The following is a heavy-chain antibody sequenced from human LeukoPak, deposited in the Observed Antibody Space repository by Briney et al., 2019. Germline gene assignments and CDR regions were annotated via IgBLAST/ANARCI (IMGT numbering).Heavy chain of an antibody. CDR3: ARGPVDYYGSGSYYSYGMDV. CDR2: IIPIFGTA. Sequence: SVKVSCKASGGTFSSYAISWVRQAPGQGLEWMGGIIPIFGTANYAQKFQGRVTITADEPTSTAYMELSSLRSEDTAVYYCARGPVDYYGSGSYYSYGMDVWGKGTTVTVSS. D-gene: IGHD3-10*01. V-gene: IGHV1-69*13. CDR1: GGTFSSYA. J-gene: IGHJ6*04.